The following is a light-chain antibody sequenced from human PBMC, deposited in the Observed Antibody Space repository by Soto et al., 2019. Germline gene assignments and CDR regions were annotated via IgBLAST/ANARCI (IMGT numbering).Light chain of an antibody. CDR3: QQYGSSPRT. J-gene: IGKJ1*01. V-gene: IGKV3-20*01. CDR2: GAS. Sequence: IVFTHSPGTLSFSPWERSTLSCSSSQSVSSSYLAWYQQKPGQAPRLLIYGASSRATGIPDRFSGNGSGTDFTLTISRLEPEDFAVYYCQQYGSSPRTFGQGTKVDTK. CDR1: QSVSSSY.